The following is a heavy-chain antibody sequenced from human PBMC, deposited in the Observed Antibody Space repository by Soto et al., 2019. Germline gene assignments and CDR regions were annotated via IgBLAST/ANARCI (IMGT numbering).Heavy chain of an antibody. CDR3: ARDQAGSLDY. J-gene: IGHJ4*02. D-gene: IGHD1-1*01. CDR2: IHPNGGAT. CDR1: GYTFTGYY. Sequence: QAQLVQSGAEVRRPGASVKVSCKASGYTFTGYYLHWGRQAPGQGLEWMGWIHPNGGATSYAQKFQGRVTMTGDTSISTAYMELSRLRSEDTAIYFCARDQAGSLDYWGQGTLVTVSS. V-gene: IGHV1-2*02.